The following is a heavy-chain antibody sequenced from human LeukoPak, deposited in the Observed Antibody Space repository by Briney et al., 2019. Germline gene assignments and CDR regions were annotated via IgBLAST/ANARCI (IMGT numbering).Heavy chain of an antibody. D-gene: IGHD6-19*01. J-gene: IGHJ4*02. CDR2: IRYDGTNK. CDR3: VRAGIAVAYFDY. Sequence: GGSLRLSCAVSGVNVRTNYVSWVRQAPGKGLEWVTFIRYDGTNKYYADSVKGRFTISRDNSKNTLYLEMNSLSDEDTAVYYCVRAGIAVAYFDYWGQGTLVTVSS. CDR1: GVNVRTNY. V-gene: IGHV3-30*02.